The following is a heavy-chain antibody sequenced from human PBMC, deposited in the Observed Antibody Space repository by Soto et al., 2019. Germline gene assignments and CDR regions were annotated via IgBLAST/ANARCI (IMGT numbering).Heavy chain of an antibody. V-gene: IGHV1-18*01. CDR3: ARAQIWSGYYNWFDP. D-gene: IGHD3-3*01. J-gene: IGHJ5*02. Sequence: ASVKVSCKASGYTFTSYGISWVRQAPGQGLEWMGWISAYNGKTNYAQKLQGRVTMTTDTSTSTAYMELRSLRSDDTAVYYCARAQIWSGYYNWFDPWGQGTLVTVSS. CDR1: GYTFTSYG. CDR2: ISAYNGKT.